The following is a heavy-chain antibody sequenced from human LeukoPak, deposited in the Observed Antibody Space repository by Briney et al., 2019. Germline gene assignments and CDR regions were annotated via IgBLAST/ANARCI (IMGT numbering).Heavy chain of an antibody. J-gene: IGHJ3*02. D-gene: IGHD4-17*01. CDR3: ARTMTTVTTSDAFDI. CDR1: GYTFTSYY. CDR2: TNPNSGGT. V-gene: IGHV1-2*02. Sequence: GASVKVSCKASGYTFTSYYMHWVRQAPGQGLEWMGWTNPNSGGTNYAQKFQGRVTMTRDTSISTAYMELSRLRSDDTAVYYCARTMTTVTTSDAFDIWGQGTMVTVSS.